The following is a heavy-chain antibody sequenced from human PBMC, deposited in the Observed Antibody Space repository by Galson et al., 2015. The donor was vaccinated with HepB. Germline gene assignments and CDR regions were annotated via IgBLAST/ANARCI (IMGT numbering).Heavy chain of an antibody. CDR1: GYTFTSYA. CDR2: INAGNGNT. Sequence: SVKVSCKASGYTFTSYAMHWVRQAPGQRLEWMGWINAGNGNTKYSQKFQGRVTITRDTSASTAYMELSSLRSEDTAVYYCARDFAPPEYSSSSRFYYYYMDVWGKGTTVTVSS. V-gene: IGHV1-3*01. D-gene: IGHD6-6*01. J-gene: IGHJ6*03. CDR3: ARDFAPPEYSSSSRFYYYYMDV.